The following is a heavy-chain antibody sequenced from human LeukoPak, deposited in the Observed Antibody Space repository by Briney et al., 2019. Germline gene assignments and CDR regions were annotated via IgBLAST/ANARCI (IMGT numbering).Heavy chain of an antibody. CDR3: ARGPTYYYDSSGYSNWFDP. CDR2: IIPIFGTA. D-gene: IGHD3-22*01. CDR1: GDTFSSYA. Sequence: SVKVSCKASGDTFSSYAISWVRQAPGQGLEWMGRIIPIFGTANYAQKFQGRVTITTDESTSTAYMELSSLRSEDTAVYYCARGPTYYYDSSGYSNWFDPWGQGTLVTVSS. J-gene: IGHJ5*02. V-gene: IGHV1-69*05.